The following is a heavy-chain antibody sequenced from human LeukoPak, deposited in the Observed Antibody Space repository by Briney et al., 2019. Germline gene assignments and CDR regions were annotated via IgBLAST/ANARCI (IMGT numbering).Heavy chain of an antibody. V-gene: IGHV1-69*05. CDR3: ARDNGDYYDY. CDR2: IIPIFGTA. J-gene: IGHJ4*02. CDR1: GGTFSSYA. Sequence: ASVKVSCKASGGTFSSYAISWVRQAPGQGLEWMGGIIPIFGTANYAQKFQGRVTITTDESTSTAYMGLSSLRSEDTAVYYCARDNGDYYDYWGQGTLVTVSS. D-gene: IGHD4-17*01.